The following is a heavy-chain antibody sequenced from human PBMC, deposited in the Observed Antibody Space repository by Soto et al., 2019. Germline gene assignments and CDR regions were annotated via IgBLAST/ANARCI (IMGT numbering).Heavy chain of an antibody. CDR1: GFTVSSNY. CDR2: LYPNGRA. V-gene: IGHV3-53*01. CDR3: ARGLGREYQDNRNYFHLDY. J-gene: IGHJ4*02. D-gene: IGHD1-20*01. Sequence: GGSLRLSCAASGFTVSSNYLTWVRQAPGEGLKWVSVLYPNGRAFYADSVKGRFTISTDNSQNSVYLLMNTLRAEDTTIYYCARGLGREYQDNRNYFHLDYWGQGTLVTVSS.